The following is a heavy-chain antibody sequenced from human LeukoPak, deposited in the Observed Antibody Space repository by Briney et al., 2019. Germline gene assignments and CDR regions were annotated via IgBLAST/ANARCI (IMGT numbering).Heavy chain of an antibody. CDR3: ARDASGLDS. CDR1: GYNFDTNR. Sequence: GASVKVSCKTSGYNFDTNRITWVRQAPGQGLEWMGSVSAYRDNTDYAQKFRGRVTMGTDTSTSTAYMELRSLRSDDTAVYYCARDASGLDSWGQGTPVTVSS. D-gene: IGHD3-10*01. J-gene: IGHJ4*02. CDR2: VSAYRDNT. V-gene: IGHV1-18*01.